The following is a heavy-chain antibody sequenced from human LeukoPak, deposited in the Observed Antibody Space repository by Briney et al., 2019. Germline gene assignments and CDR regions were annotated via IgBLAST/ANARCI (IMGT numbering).Heavy chain of an antibody. CDR3: ARNDYLED. V-gene: IGHV3-74*01. CDR2: IKSDGSST. CDR1: GFTFSSYW. J-gene: IGHJ1*01. Sequence: GGSLRLSCAGSGFTFSSYWMHWVRQAPGKGLVWVSRIKSDGSSTSYADSVKGRFTIARDNAKNTLYLQTNSLRPEDTAVYYCARNDYLEDWGQGTLVTVPS.